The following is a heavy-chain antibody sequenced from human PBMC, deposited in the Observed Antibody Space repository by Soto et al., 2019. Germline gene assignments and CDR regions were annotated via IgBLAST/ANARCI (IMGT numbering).Heavy chain of an antibody. CDR3: ARAIQSRMDV. D-gene: IGHD1-1*01. Sequence: QVQLVQSGAEVKKPGASVKVSCKASGYTFTVYNMHWVRQAPGQGPEWMGTINPSADSTSYAQKFQGRIAMTRDTSTSTLYMELSSLSSEDSAVYYCARAIQSRMDVWGQGTTVKVSS. CDR1: GYTFTVYN. CDR2: INPSADST. V-gene: IGHV1-46*01. J-gene: IGHJ6*02.